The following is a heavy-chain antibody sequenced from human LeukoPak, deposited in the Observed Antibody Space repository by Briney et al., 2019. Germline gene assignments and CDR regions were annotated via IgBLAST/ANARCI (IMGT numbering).Heavy chain of an antibody. J-gene: IGHJ4*02. CDR2: ISGGGDYT. V-gene: IGHV3-23*01. CDR1: GFTFSSYT. CDR3: ARVVPPLYCFDY. Sequence: PGGSLRLSCAASGFTFSSYTLSWVRQAPGRGLEWVSTISGGGDYTSYADSVKGRFTISRDNSKNTLYLQMNGLRAEDTAVYYCARVVPPLYCFDYWGQGTLVTVSS. D-gene: IGHD3-10*01.